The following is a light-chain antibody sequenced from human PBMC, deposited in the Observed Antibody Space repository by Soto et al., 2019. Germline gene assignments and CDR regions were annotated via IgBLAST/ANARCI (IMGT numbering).Light chain of an antibody. V-gene: IGKV3-11*01. CDR1: QSLSKS. CDR3: QQRSNWPPIT. J-gene: IGKJ5*01. CDR2: DAS. Sequence: EIVLTQSPATLSLSPGERATLSCRASQSLSKSLVWYQQKPGQAPRLLIDDASNRATGIPARFSGSGSGTDFTLTISSLEPEDFAVYYCQQRSNWPPITFGQGTRLEIK.